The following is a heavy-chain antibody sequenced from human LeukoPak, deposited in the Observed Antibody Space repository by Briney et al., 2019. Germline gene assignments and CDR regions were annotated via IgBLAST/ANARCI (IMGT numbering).Heavy chain of an antibody. CDR1: GFTFSSYG. CDR3: ARGAMDLHVFDY. J-gene: IGHJ4*02. D-gene: IGHD3/OR15-3a*01. V-gene: IGHV3-33*08. CDR2: ICYDGSNK. Sequence: GGSLRLSCAASGFTFSSYGMHGVRQAPGKGLEWGAVICYDGSNKYYADSVKGRFTITRDNSKNTLYLQMNSLRAENTAVYYCARGAMDLHVFDYWGQGTLVTVSS.